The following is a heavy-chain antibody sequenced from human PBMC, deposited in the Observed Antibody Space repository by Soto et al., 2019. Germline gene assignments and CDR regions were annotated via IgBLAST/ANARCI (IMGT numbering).Heavy chain of an antibody. CDR2: IIPIFGTA. CDR3: ARDGPSTRAYCY. CDR1: GGTFSSYA. J-gene: IGHJ4*02. D-gene: IGHD2-2*01. Sequence: SVKVSCKASGGTFSSYAISWVRQAPGQGLEWMGGIIPIFGTANYAQKFQGRVTITADESTSTAYMELSSLRSEDTAVYYCARDGPSTRAYCYWGQGTLVTVSS. V-gene: IGHV1-69*13.